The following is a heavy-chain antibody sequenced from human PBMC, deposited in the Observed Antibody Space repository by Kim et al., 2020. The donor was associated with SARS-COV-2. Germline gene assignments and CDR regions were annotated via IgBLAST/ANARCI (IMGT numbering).Heavy chain of an antibody. J-gene: IGHJ4*02. CDR3: ARAAAVAGDFDY. CDR1: GGSISSYY. D-gene: IGHD6-19*01. Sequence: SETLSLTCTVSGGSISSYYWSWIRQPPGKGLEWIGYIYYSGSTNYNPSLKSRVTISVDTSKNQFSLKLSSVTAADTAVYYCARAAAVAGDFDYWGQGTLVTVSS. CDR2: IYYSGST. V-gene: IGHV4-59*13.